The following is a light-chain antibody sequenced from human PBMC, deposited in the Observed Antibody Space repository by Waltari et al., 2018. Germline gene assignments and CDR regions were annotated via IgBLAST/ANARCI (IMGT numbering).Light chain of an antibody. CDR3: QQYGTSRT. CDR2: GAS. CDR1: QSVGSSY. V-gene: IGKV3-20*01. J-gene: IGKJ1*01. Sequence: EIVLTQSPGILSLSPGERATLSCRASQSVGSSYLAWYQQKPGQAPRLLIYGASSRATDIPDRFSGSGSGTDFTLTISRLEPEDFAVYYCQQYGTSRTFGQGTKVEIK.